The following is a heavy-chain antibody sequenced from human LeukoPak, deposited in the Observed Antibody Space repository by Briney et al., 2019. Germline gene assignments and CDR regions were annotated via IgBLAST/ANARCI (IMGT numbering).Heavy chain of an antibody. Sequence: ETLSLTXXXSGDSXSSSYWSWIRQPPGKGLEWTGYIYNSGSSNYKSNHNSSLKSRVTMSLDTSKNQFSLKLSSVTAADTAVYWCAGVLRVEMVINYWGQGPLVTVSS. CDR3: AGVLRVEMVINY. V-gene: IGHV4-59*12. D-gene: IGHD3-22*01. J-gene: IGHJ4*02. CDR2: IYNSGSSNYKS. CDR1: GDSXSSSY.